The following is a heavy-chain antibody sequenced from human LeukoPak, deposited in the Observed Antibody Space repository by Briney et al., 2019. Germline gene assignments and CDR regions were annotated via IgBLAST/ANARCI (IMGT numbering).Heavy chain of an antibody. D-gene: IGHD3-22*01. V-gene: IGHV3-30*02. Sequence: SGGSLRLSCAASGFTFSSYGMHWVRQAPGKGLEWVAFIRYDGSNKYYADSVKGRFTISRDNSKNTLYLQMNSLRAEDTAVYYCAKVEGYYDSSGYPPDYWGQGTLVTVSS. CDR3: AKVEGYYDSSGYPPDY. CDR1: GFTFSSYG. J-gene: IGHJ4*02. CDR2: IRYDGSNK.